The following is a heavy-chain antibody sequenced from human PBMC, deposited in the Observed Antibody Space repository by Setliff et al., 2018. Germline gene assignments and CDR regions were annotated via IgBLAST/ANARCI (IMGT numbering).Heavy chain of an antibody. CDR2: IYSSGST. Sequence: SETLSLTCTVSGGSITSGSNYWSWIRQPPGKGLEWIGYIYSSGSTKYNPSLKSRVTISIDTSSKHFSLILTSVTAADTAVYYCARGSYYDSSGYSPDFFDYWGQGTLVTVSS. J-gene: IGHJ4*02. CDR3: ARGSYYDSSGYSPDFFDY. CDR1: GGSITSGSNY. V-gene: IGHV4-61*03. D-gene: IGHD3-22*01.